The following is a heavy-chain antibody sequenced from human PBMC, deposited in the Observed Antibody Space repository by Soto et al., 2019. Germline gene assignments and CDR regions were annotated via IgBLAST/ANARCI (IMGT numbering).Heavy chain of an antibody. Sequence: TLSLTCTVPGCSILSGGYYWSWIRQHPGKGLEWIGYIYYSGSTYYNPSLKSRVNISVDTSKNQFSLKLSSVTAADTAVYYGARVSCSVNLFDSWGQGTLVTVSS. D-gene: IGHD3-10*01. J-gene: IGHJ5*01. V-gene: IGHV4-31*03. CDR2: IYYSGST. CDR1: GCSILSGGYY. CDR3: ARVSCSVNLFDS.